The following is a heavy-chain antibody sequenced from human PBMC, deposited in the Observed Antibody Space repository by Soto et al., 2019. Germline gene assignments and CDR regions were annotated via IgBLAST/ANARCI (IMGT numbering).Heavy chain of an antibody. Sequence: GGSLRLSCAASGFTVSTDYMSWVRQAPGKGLEWLSVIYSDGSTKYADSVKGRFTISRDNAKNSLYLQMNSLRDEDTAVYYCAREHVLLWLGELLSHSRYYYGMDVWGQGTTVTVSS. V-gene: IGHV3-53*01. CDR3: AREHVLLWLGELLSHSRYYYGMDV. J-gene: IGHJ6*02. CDR2: IYSDGST. CDR1: GFTVSTDY. D-gene: IGHD3-10*01.